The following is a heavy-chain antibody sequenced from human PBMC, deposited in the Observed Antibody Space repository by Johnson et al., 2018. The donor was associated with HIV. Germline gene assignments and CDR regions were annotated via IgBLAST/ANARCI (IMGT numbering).Heavy chain of an antibody. CDR2: IWYDGSNK. CDR1: GFTFSSYG. Sequence: VQVVESGGGVVQPGRSLRLSCAASGFTFSSYGMHWVRQAPGKGLEWVAVIWYDGSNKYYADSVKGRFTISRDNSKNTLYLQMNSLRAEETAVYYCPRDPTLRITIFGVVITGDAFDIWGQGTMVTVSS. J-gene: IGHJ3*02. CDR3: PRDPTLRITIFGVVITGDAFDI. V-gene: IGHV3-33*01. D-gene: IGHD3-3*01.